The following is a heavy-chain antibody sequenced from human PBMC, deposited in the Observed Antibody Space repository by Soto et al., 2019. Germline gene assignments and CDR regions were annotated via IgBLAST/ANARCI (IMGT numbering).Heavy chain of an antibody. CDR2: VIPILGIA. D-gene: IGHD2-2*01. V-gene: IGHV1-69*02. Sequence: QVQLVQSGAEVKKPGSSVKVSCKASGGTFSSYTISWVRQAPGQGLEWMGRVIPILGIANYAQKFQGRVTVTADKTTRTAYMELSSRRPEDTAVYYCARRAELPAAMLGPRGLPDAFDIWGQGTMVTVSS. CDR3: ARRAELPAAMLGPRGLPDAFDI. CDR1: GGTFSSYT. J-gene: IGHJ3*02.